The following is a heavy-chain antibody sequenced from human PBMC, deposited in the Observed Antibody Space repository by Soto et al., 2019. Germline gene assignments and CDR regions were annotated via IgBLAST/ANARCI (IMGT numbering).Heavy chain of an antibody. D-gene: IGHD5-18*01. J-gene: IGHJ4*02. CDR1: GYTFTSYG. CDR3: ARVMKGIQLWSSTYYFDY. Sequence: ASVKVSCKASGYTFTSYGTSWVRQAPGQGLEWMGWISAYIGNTNYAQKLQGRVTMTTDTSTSTAYMELRSLRSDDTAVYYCARVMKGIQLWSSTYYFDYWGQGTLVTVSS. V-gene: IGHV1-18*04. CDR2: ISAYIGNT.